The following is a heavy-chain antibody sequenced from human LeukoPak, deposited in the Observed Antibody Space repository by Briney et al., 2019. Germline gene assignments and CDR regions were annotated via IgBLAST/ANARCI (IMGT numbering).Heavy chain of an antibody. J-gene: IGHJ4*02. V-gene: IGHV1-2*02. CDR3: AKDAGYSSGREFDY. CDR2: INPNSGGT. CDR1: GYTFTGYY. D-gene: IGHD6-19*01. Sequence: ASVKVSCKASGYTFTGYYMHWVRQAPGQGLEWMGWINPNSGGTNYAQKFQGRVTMTRDTSISTAYMELSRLRSDDTAVYYCAKDAGYSSGREFDYWGQGILVTVSS.